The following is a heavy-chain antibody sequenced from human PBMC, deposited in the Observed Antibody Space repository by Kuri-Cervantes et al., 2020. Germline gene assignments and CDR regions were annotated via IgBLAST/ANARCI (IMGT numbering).Heavy chain of an antibody. J-gene: IGHJ4*02. CDR3: AGLYSSRRFDY. CDR2: IYHSGIT. CDR1: GYSITTGYY. D-gene: IGHD6-13*01. Sequence: SETLSLTCAVSGYSITTGYYWGWIRQPPGKGLEWIGSIYHSGITYYTPSLKSRVTISVDTSKNQFSLKLSSVTAADTAVYYCAGLYSSRRFDYWGQGTLVTVSS. V-gene: IGHV4-38-2*01.